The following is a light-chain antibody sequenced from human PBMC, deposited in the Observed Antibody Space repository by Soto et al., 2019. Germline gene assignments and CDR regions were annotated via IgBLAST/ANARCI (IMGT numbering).Light chain of an antibody. V-gene: IGLV2-14*01. J-gene: IGLJ1*01. Sequence: QSVLTQPASVSGSPGQSITISCTGTISDFVVYNYVSWYQQHPGKAPKLMIYGVSNRPSGVSNRFSGSKSGNTASLTISGHQADDEADYYCSSHTISSALQVFGTGTKVTVL. CDR1: ISDFVVYNY. CDR2: GVS. CDR3: SSHTISSALQV.